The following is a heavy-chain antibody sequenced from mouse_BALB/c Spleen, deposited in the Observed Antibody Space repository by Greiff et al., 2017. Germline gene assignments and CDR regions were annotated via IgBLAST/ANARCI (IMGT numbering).Heavy chain of an antibody. J-gene: IGHJ2*01. CDR1: GFTFSSFG. CDR2: ISSGSSTI. V-gene: IGHV5-17*02. D-gene: IGHD4-1*02. Sequence: EVHLVESGGGLVQPGGSRKLSCAASGFTFSSFGMHWVRQAPEKGLEWVAYISSGSSTIYYADTVKGRFTISRDNPKNTLFLQMTSLRSEDTAMYYCARRTLNWHYFDYWGQGTTLTVSS. CDR3: ARRTLNWHYFDY.